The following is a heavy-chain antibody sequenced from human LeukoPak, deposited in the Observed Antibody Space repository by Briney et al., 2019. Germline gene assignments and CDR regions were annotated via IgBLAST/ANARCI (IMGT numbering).Heavy chain of an antibody. CDR3: ARRALYSNGFDY. D-gene: IGHD4-11*01. J-gene: IGHJ4*02. Sequence: PSQTLSLTCTVSSGSISSSTYCWGWIRQPPGKGLEWIGSVCYSGSTYYNPSLKSRVTISVDKSKNQFSLKLSSVTAADTAVYYCARRALYSNGFDYWGQGTLVTVSS. CDR1: SGSISSSTYC. V-gene: IGHV4-39*07. CDR2: VCYSGST.